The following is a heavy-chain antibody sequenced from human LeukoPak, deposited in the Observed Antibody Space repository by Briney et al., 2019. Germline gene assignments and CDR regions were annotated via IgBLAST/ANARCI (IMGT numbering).Heavy chain of an antibody. V-gene: IGHV1-2*02. CDR3: ARGTPGERGDAFDI. J-gene: IGHJ3*02. CDR2: INPNSGGT. CDR1: GYTFTSYG. D-gene: IGHD1-1*01. Sequence: AASVKVSCKASGYTFTSYGISWVRQAPGQGLEGMGWINPNSGGTNYAQKFQGRVTMTRDTSISTAYMELSRLTSDDTAVYYCARGTPGERGDAFDIWGQGTMVTVSS.